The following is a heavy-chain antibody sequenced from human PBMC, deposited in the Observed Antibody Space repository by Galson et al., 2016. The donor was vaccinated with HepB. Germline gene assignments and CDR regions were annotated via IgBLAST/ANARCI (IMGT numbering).Heavy chain of an antibody. J-gene: IGHJ6*01. CDR1: GYSFTAYT. Sequence: VKVSCKASGYSFTAYTLHWVRQAPGQRLEWMGWINPGYGDTKSSQNFQGRVTFTRDTSASKVYMELSSLRSEDTAVYYCARGSGTYYNNYYGMDVWGQGTTVTVSS. CDR3: ARGSGTYYNNYYGMDV. V-gene: IGHV1-3*01. CDR2: INPGYGDT. D-gene: IGHD3-10*01.